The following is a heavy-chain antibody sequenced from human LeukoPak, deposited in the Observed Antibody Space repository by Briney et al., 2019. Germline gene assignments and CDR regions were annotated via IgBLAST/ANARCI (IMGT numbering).Heavy chain of an antibody. CDR1: GFTFSSYSM. J-gene: IGHJ4*02. D-gene: IGHD1-14*01. CDR2: IYYGRSP. Sequence: LRLSCAASGFTFSSYSMNWVRQPPGKGLEWIGDIYYGRSPYYNPSLKSRVTISVDTSKNQFSLKLSSVTAADTAVYYCARVRYYYDYWGQGTLVTVSS. CDR3: ARVRYYYDY. V-gene: IGHV4-34*09.